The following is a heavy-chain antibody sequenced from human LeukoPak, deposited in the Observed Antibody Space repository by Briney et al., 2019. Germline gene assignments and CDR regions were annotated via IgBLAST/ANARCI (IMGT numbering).Heavy chain of an antibody. V-gene: IGHV5-51*01. CDR3: ARLTAAVVVAAN. CDR1: GSSFTSYW. CDR2: IYPGDSDT. Sequence: GASLKISCKGSGSSFTSYWIGGVRQMPGKGLEGRGIIYPGDSDTRYSPSFQGQVTISAEKSISTAYLQWSSLKASDTAMYYCARLTAAVVVAANWGQGTLVTVSS. D-gene: IGHD2-15*01. J-gene: IGHJ4*02.